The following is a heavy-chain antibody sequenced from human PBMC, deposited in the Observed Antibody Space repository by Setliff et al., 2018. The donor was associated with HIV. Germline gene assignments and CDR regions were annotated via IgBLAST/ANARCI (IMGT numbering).Heavy chain of an antibody. Sequence: GESLKISCKGSGYSFTSNCIGWVRQMPGKGLEWMGIIHPVDSDTRYSPSFQGQVTISADKSISTAYLQWSSLKASDTAMYYCARPPQVGATTGFDYWGQGTLVTVSS. D-gene: IGHD1-26*01. V-gene: IGHV5-51*01. CDR2: IHPVDSDT. J-gene: IGHJ4*02. CDR3: ARPPQVGATTGFDY. CDR1: GYSFTSNC.